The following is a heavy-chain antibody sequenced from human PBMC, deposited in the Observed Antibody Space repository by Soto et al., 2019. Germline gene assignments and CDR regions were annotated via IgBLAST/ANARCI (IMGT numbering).Heavy chain of an antibody. CDR1: GVTFSSYS. D-gene: IGHD5-12*01. Sequence: GGSLRLSCAASGVTFSSYSMNWVRQAPGKGLEWVSYISSSSSTIYYADSVKGRFTISRDNAKNSLYLQMNSLRAEDTAVYYCARVAGYSGYDLSFDYWGQGTLVTVSS. J-gene: IGHJ4*02. V-gene: IGHV3-48*01. CDR2: ISSSSSTI. CDR3: ARVAGYSGYDLSFDY.